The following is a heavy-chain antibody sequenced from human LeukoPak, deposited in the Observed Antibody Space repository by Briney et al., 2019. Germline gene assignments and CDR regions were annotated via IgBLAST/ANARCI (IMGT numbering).Heavy chain of an antibody. V-gene: IGHV3-30-3*01. CDR3: ARGGVCSSTSCYIVILEPDYMDV. CDR1: GFTFSSYA. D-gene: IGHD2-2*02. J-gene: IGHJ6*03. Sequence: GGSLRLSCAASGFTFSSYAMHWVRQAPGKGLEWVAVISYDGSNKYYADSVKGRFTISRDNSKNTLYLQMNSLRAEDTAVYYCARGGVCSSTSCYIVILEPDYMDVWGKGTTVTVSS. CDR2: ISYDGSNK.